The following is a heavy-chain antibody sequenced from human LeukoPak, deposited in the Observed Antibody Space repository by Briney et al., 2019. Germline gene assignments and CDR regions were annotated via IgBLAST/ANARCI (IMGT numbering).Heavy chain of an antibody. CDR1: GGSISSNNFF. Sequence: PSETLSLTCTVSGGSISSNNFFWGWIRQPPGKGLEWIGSIYYSGSTYYNPSLKRRVTISVDTSKNQFSLKLSSVTAADTAVYYCARDSGYYGSGSLDYWGQGTLVTVSS. V-gene: IGHV4-39*07. CDR2: IYYSGST. CDR3: ARDSGYYGSGSLDY. J-gene: IGHJ4*02. D-gene: IGHD3-10*01.